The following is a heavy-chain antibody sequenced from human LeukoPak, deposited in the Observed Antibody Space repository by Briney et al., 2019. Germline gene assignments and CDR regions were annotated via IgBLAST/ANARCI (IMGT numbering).Heavy chain of an antibody. CDR2: IWYDGSNK. CDR1: GFTLSSYG. V-gene: IGHV3-33*01. CDR3: ARLGARQVLDY. D-gene: IGHD4-17*01. Sequence: GGSLRLSCAASGFTLSSYGMHWVRQAPGKGLEWVAVIWYDGSNKYYADSVKGRFTISRDNSKNTLYLQMNSLRAEDTAVYYCARLGARQVLDYWGQGTLVTVSS. J-gene: IGHJ4*02.